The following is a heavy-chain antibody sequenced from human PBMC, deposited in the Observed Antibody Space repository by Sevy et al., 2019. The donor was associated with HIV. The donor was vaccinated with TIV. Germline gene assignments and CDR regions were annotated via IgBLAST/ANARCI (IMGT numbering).Heavy chain of an antibody. CDR2: LSFGCGEI. J-gene: IGHJ4*02. V-gene: IGHV3-23*01. CDR1: GFTFSKYS. Sequence: GGSLRLSCAASGFTFSKYSMSWFRQPPGKGLEWVSTLSFGCGEINYAISVKGRFTISRDKSKRTVYLQMNNLRPEDTAVCYCAREVCTKPHDYWGQGTLVTVSS. CDR3: AREVCTKPHDY. D-gene: IGHD2-8*01.